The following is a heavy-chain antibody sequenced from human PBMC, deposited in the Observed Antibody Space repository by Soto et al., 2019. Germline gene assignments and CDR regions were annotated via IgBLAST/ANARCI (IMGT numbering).Heavy chain of an antibody. V-gene: IGHV3-11*01. CDR3: ARPVYTSKTAFEY. CDR2: ISGSSRTI. Sequence: GPSLSLSCAASAFTLSEYYMTWIRQGPWKGLEWVGYISGSSRTISYGDSVKVRLTISRDNAKSSLFLQMNSLRAEEPAVYYCARPVYTSKTAFEYWGQGTLV. J-gene: IGHJ4*02. CDR1: AFTLSEYY. D-gene: IGHD2-2*01.